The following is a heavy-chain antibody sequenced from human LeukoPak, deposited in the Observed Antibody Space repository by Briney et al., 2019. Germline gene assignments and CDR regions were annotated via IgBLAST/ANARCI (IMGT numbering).Heavy chain of an antibody. CDR3: ARVNLGPSSSGYNPYIDY. J-gene: IGHJ4*02. V-gene: IGHV4-61*02. D-gene: IGHD3-22*01. Sequence: PSETLSLTCTVSGGSISSGSYYWSWIRQPAGKGLEWIGRIYTSGSTNYNPSLKSRVTISVDTSKNQFSLKLSSVTAADTAVYYCARVNLGPSSSGYNPYIDYWGQGTLVTVSS. CDR1: GGSISSGSYY. CDR2: IYTSGST.